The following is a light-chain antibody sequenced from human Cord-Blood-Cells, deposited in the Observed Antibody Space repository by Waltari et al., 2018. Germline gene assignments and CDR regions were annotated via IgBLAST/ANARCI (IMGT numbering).Light chain of an antibody. CDR3: QSYDSSHWV. V-gene: IGLV1-40*01. CDR1: SSNIGAGYD. J-gene: IGLJ3*02. Sequence: QSVLTQPPSVSGAPGQRVTISCTGSSSNIGAGYDVHGYQQLPGTAPKLLIYGNSNRPSGVPDRFSGSKSGTSASLAITGLQAEDEADYYFQSYDSSHWVFGGGTKLTVL. CDR2: GNS.